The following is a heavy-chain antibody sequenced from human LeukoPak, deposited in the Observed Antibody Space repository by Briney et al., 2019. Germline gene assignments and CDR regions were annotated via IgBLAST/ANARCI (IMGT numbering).Heavy chain of an antibody. CDR2: IYYSRST. D-gene: IGHD3-10*01. CDR3: ARAGWYYGSGSYYPFDY. J-gene: IGHJ4*02. V-gene: IGHV4-59*12. CDR1: GGSISSYY. Sequence: PSETLSLTCTASGGSISSYYWGWIRQPPGKGLEWIGYIYYSRSTYYNPSLKSRVTISVDTSKNQFSLKLSSVTAADTAVYYCARAGWYYGSGSYYPFDYWGQGTLVTVSS.